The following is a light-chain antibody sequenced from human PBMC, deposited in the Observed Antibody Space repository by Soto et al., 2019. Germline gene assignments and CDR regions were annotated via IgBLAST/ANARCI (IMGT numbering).Light chain of an antibody. J-gene: IGKJ4*01. CDR1: QSVSSN. Sequence: EIVMTQSPATLSVSPGERATLSCRASQSVSSNLAWYQQKPGQAPRLLIYGASTRATGIPARFSGSGSGTGFTSTISSLQSEDFAVYYCQQYNNWPLTFGGGTKVEIK. CDR2: GAS. V-gene: IGKV3-15*01. CDR3: QQYNNWPLT.